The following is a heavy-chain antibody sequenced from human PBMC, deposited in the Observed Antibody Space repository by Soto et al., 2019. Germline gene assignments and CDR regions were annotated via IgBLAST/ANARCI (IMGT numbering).Heavy chain of an antibody. Sequence: AGGFQRLSRAASGCTFIDYYRSWIRQAQGKGLEWVSYISSSSSYTNYADSVKGRFTISRDNAKNSLYLQMNSLRAEDTAVYYCARVNPYGSGSYRGFDYWGQGTLVTVSS. CDR2: ISSSSSYT. V-gene: IGHV3-11*06. D-gene: IGHD3-10*01. CDR1: GCTFIDYY. J-gene: IGHJ4*02. CDR3: ARVNPYGSGSYRGFDY.